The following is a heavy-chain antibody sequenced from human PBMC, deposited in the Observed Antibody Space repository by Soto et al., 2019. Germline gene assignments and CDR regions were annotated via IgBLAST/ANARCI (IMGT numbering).Heavy chain of an antibody. D-gene: IGHD3-3*01. Sequence: SLRLSCAASGFTFGSYSVNWVRQAPGKGLEWVSSISSSSSYIYYADSVKGRFTISRDNAKNSLYLQMNSLRAEDTAVYYCARDATTYYDFWSGYSAPFDPWGQGTLVTVSS. CDR2: ISSSSSYI. CDR3: ARDATTYYDFWSGYSAPFDP. J-gene: IGHJ5*02. CDR1: GFTFGSYS. V-gene: IGHV3-21*01.